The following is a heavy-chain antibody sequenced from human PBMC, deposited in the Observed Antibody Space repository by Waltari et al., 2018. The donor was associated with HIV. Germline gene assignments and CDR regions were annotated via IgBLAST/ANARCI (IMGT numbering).Heavy chain of an antibody. CDR1: GSDLKKYW. Sequence: EVQLVASGGGLVKRGEYLRVSCAASGSDLKKYWMSWFRQAPEKGLEWVGRIKSKQSGGTVDYAAPVKGRFTISRDDSKNMMYLRMDSLESEDTAVYYCTTGSSGAEDYWGQGTLVTVSS. V-gene: IGHV3-15*01. CDR3: TTGSSGAEDY. D-gene: IGHD3-22*01. J-gene: IGHJ4*02. CDR2: IKSKQSGGTV.